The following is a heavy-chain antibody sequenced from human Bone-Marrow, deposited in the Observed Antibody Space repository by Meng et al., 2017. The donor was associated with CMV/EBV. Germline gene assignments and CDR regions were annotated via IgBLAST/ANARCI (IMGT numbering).Heavy chain of an antibody. Sequence: SETLSLTCAVFGGSFSGYYWSWIRQPPGKGLEWIGEINHSGSTNYNPSLKSRVTISVDTSKKQFSLNLSSVTAADTAVYYCARGRYSSSLFDYWGQGTLVTVSS. CDR2: INHSGST. J-gene: IGHJ4*02. V-gene: IGHV4-34*01. D-gene: IGHD6-6*01. CDR3: ARGRYSSSLFDY. CDR1: GGSFSGYY.